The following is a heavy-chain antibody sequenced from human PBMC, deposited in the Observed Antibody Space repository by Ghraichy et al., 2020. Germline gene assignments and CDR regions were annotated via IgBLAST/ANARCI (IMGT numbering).Heavy chain of an antibody. CDR3: ARDVGLTGIARPTRWFDS. Sequence: GGSLRLSCTASGFTFGDYSMSWVRQAPGKGLEWVAFIKTKPYGETTEYAASVKGRFSISRDDSKSIAYLQMNSLKTEDTAVYYCARDVGLTGIARPTRWFDSWGQGTLVTVSS. J-gene: IGHJ5*02. CDR1: GFTFGDYS. V-gene: IGHV3-49*04. D-gene: IGHD6-13*01. CDR2: IKTKPYGETT.